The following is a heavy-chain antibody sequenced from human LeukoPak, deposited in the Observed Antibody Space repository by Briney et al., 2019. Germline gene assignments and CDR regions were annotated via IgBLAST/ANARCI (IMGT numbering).Heavy chain of an antibody. CDR2: ITGSGDTT. V-gene: IGHV3-23*01. D-gene: IGHD1-26*01. J-gene: IGHJ4*02. Sequence: GGSLRLSCAASGFTFTSYAMSWVRQAPGKGLECFSSITGSGDTTYYADSVKGRFTISRDNSKNTLYLQMNSLRAEDTAVYHCARDGGSYLQPTDYWGQGTLVTVSS. CDR1: GFTFTSYA. CDR3: ARDGGSYLQPTDY.